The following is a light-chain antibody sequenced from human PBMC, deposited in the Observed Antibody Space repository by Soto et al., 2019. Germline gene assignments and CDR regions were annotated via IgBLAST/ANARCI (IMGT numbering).Light chain of an antibody. V-gene: IGLV2-23*01. CDR1: SSDVGNYNL. Sequence: QSLLTQPASVSGSPGQSITISCPGTSSDVGNYNLVSWYQQHPGKAPKLMIFEGSKRPSGVSNRFSGSKSGNTASLTISGLQAEDEADYYCCSYAGSSTLYVFGTGTKVTVL. CDR2: EGS. J-gene: IGLJ1*01. CDR3: CSYAGSSTLYV.